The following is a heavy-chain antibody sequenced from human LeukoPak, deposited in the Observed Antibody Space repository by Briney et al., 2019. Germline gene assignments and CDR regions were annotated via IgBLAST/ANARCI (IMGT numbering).Heavy chain of an antibody. D-gene: IGHD3-10*01. J-gene: IGHJ3*02. CDR3: ARHFGSKSRDAFDI. Sequence: PSETLSLTCNVSGGSIGGYYWNWIRQPPGKGPEWIGYIYYSGTTNYNPSLKSRVTISVNTPKNQFSLKLSFVTAADTAVYYCARHFGSKSRDAFDIWGQGTMVTVSS. CDR1: GGSIGGYY. V-gene: IGHV4-59*08. CDR2: IYYSGTT.